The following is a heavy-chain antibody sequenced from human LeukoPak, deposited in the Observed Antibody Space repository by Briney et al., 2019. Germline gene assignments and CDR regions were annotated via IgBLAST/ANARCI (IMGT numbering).Heavy chain of an antibody. D-gene: IGHD2-15*01. CDR3: ARVRVVVAATYYYYMDV. J-gene: IGHJ6*03. CDR1: GGTFSSYA. CDR2: IIPIFGTA. V-gene: IGHV1-69*13. Sequence: SVKVSCKASGGTFSSYAISWVRQAPGQGLEWMGGIIPIFGTANYAQKFQGRVTITADESTSTAYMELSSLRSEDTAVYYCARVRVVVAATYYYYMDVWGKGTTVTISS.